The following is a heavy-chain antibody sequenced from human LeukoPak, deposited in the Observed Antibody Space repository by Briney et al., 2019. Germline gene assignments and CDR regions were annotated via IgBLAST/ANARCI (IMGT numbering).Heavy chain of an antibody. Sequence: SETLSLTCTVSGGSISSSSYYWGWIRQPPGKGLEWIGSIYYSGSTYYNPSLKSRVTISVDTSKNQFSLKLSSVTAADTAVYYCARLAAAPDIGWVDPWGQGTLGTVSS. CDR3: ARLAAAPDIGWVDP. CDR1: GGSISSSSYY. CDR2: IYYSGST. V-gene: IGHV4-39*01. J-gene: IGHJ5*02. D-gene: IGHD6-13*01.